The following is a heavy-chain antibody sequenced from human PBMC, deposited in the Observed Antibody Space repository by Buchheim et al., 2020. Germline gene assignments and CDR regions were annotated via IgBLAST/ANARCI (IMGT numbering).Heavy chain of an antibody. V-gene: IGHV4-59*01. CDR1: GGSISSYY. D-gene: IGHD3-10*01. CDR2: IYYSGST. Sequence: QVQLQESGPGLVKPSETLSLTCTVSGGSISSYYWSWIRQPPGKGLEWIGYIYYSGSTNYNPSLKSRVTISVDTSKNQFSLKLSSVTAADTAVYYCARAPSRRGHLLGYYFDYWGQGTL. CDR3: ARAPSRRGHLLGYYFDY. J-gene: IGHJ4*02.